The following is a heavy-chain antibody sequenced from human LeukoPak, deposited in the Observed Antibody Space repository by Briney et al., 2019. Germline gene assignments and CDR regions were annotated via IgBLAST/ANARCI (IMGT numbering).Heavy chain of an antibody. CDR2: ISSNGGST. V-gene: IGHV3-64*01. D-gene: IGHD6-19*01. J-gene: IGHJ4*02. Sequence: GGSLRLSCAASGFTFSSYAMHWVRQAPGKGLEYVSAISSNGGSTYYANSVKGRFTISRDNSKNTLYLQMNSLRAEDTAVYYCARAALHSSGWYFDYWGQGTLVTVSS. CDR3: ARAALHSSGWYFDY. CDR1: GFTFSSYA.